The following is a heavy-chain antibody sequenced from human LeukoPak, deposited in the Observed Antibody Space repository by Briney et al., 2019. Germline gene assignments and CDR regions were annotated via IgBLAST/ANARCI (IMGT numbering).Heavy chain of an antibody. CDR3: ARRGITHYFDY. Sequence: GGSLRLSCAASGFTFSNYAMSWVRQAPGKGLEWVSSLGSGGDDTYYADSVKGRFTISRDNSRNTVSLLMNSLRAGDTAIYYCARRGITHYFDYWGQGALVTISS. CDR2: LGSGGDDT. V-gene: IGHV3-23*01. D-gene: IGHD3-10*01. J-gene: IGHJ4*02. CDR1: GFTFSNYA.